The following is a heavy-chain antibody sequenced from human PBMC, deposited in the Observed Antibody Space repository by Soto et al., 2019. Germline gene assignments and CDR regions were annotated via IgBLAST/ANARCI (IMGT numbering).Heavy chain of an antibody. J-gene: IGHJ4*02. V-gene: IGHV3-64D*06. Sequence: GGSLRLSCSASGFTFSNYDFHWVRQAPGKGLEYVSSISSNGGITDYAHSVKGRFTISRDNPKNTLYLQMSSLRAEDTALYYCVKQRGSGIIVIPPGYWRQGTLVTVS. D-gene: IGHD3-22*01. CDR1: GFTFSNYD. CDR3: VKQRGSGIIVIPPGY. CDR2: ISSNGGIT.